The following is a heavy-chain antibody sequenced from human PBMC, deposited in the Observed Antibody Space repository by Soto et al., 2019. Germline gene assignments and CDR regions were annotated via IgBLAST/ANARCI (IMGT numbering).Heavy chain of an antibody. CDR3: AKDYYDPFYGMDV. D-gene: IGHD3-22*01. J-gene: IGHJ6*02. Sequence: GGSLRLSCAASGFTFSSYGMHWVRLSPGKGLEWVAVISYDGNNKYYADSVTGRLTISRDNSKNTVYLQMNSLRPEDTAVYYCAKDYYDPFYGMDVWGQGTTVTVSS. V-gene: IGHV3-30*18. CDR2: ISYDGNNK. CDR1: GFTFSSYG.